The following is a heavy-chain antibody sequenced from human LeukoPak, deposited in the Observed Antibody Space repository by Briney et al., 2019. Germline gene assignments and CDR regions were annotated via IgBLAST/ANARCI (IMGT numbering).Heavy chain of an antibody. CDR1: GFTVSSNY. D-gene: IGHD2-21*01. V-gene: IGHV3-53*01. J-gene: IGHJ5*02. Sequence: GGSLRLSCAASGFTVSSNYMSWVRQAPGLGLEWVSVIYSGGSTYYADSVKGRFTISRDNSKNTLYLQMNSLRAEDTAVYYCARVSLWRFDPWGQGTLVTVSS. CDR3: ARVSLWRFDP. CDR2: IYSGGST.